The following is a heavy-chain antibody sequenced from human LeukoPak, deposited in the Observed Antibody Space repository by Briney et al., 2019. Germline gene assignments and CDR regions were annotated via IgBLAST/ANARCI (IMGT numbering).Heavy chain of an antibody. Sequence: SETLSLTCTVSGGSINSYYWSWIRQPPGKGLEWIGYIYYSGSTNYNPSLKSRVTISVDTSKNQFSLKLSSVTAADTAVYYCAPGLTTVTLDYWGQGTLVTVSS. CDR3: APGLTTVTLDY. D-gene: IGHD4-17*01. J-gene: IGHJ4*02. CDR2: IYYSGST. V-gene: IGHV4-59*01. CDR1: GGSINSYY.